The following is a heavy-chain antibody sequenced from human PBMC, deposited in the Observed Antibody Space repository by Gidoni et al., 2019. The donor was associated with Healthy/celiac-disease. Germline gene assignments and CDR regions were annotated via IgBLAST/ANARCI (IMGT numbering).Heavy chain of an antibody. CDR3: ARHPYYYYGMDV. CDR2: IYYSGST. J-gene: IGHJ6*02. CDR1: GGPISSSSYY. V-gene: IGHV4-39*01. Sequence: QLQLQESGPGLVKPSETLSLTCTVSGGPISSSSYYWGWIRQPPGKGLEWIGSIYYSGSTYYNPSLKSRVTISVDTSKNQFSLKLSSVTAADTAVYYCARHPYYYYGMDVWGQGTTVTVSS.